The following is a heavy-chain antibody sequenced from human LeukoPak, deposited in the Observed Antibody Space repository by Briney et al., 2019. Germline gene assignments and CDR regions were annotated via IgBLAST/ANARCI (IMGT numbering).Heavy chain of an antibody. CDR2: ISYDGSNK. Sequence: GRSLRLSCAASGFTFSSYAMHWVRQAPGKGLEWVAVISYDGSNKYYADSVKGRFTISRDNSKNTLYLQMNSLRAEDTAVYYCARVHSTYKETVGFDYWGQGTLVTVSS. V-gene: IGHV3-30-3*01. D-gene: IGHD6-13*01. CDR1: GFTFSSYA. CDR3: ARVHSTYKETVGFDY. J-gene: IGHJ4*02.